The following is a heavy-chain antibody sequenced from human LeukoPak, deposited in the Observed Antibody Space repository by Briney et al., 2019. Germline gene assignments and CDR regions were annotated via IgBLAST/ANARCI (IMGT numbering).Heavy chain of an antibody. D-gene: IGHD2-15*01. Sequence: GGSLRLSCAASGFTFSTYWMSWVRQAPGKGLEWVANIKKDGREKYYMDSVKGRFTISRDNAENSLYLQMNSLRAEDTVVYYCAREGVHCSGRSCLKAYWGQGTQVTVSS. CDR1: GFTFSTYW. J-gene: IGHJ4*02. CDR3: AREGVHCSGRSCLKAY. CDR2: IKKDGREK. V-gene: IGHV3-7*03.